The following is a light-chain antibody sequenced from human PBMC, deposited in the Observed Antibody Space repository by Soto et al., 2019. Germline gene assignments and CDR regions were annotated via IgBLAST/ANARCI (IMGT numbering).Light chain of an antibody. J-gene: IGLJ2*01. CDR3: AAWDDGLNGHVV. V-gene: IGLV1-44*01. CDR1: SSNIGSNT. CDR2: NNN. Sequence: QSVLTQPPSASGTPGQRVTISCSGSSSNIGSNTVNWYQQLPGTAPRLLIYNNNQRPSGVPDRVSGSKSGTSASLAISGLQSEDEADYYCAAWDDGLNGHVVFGGGTKLTVL.